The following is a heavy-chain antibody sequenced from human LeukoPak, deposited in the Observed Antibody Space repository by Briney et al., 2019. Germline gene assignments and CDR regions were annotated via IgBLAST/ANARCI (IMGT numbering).Heavy chain of an antibody. CDR2: INAGNGNT. CDR3: ARDDLYSSSWYGVLDY. V-gene: IGHV1-3*01. CDR1: GYTFTSYA. Sequence: GASVKVSCKASGYTFTSYAMHWVRQAPGQRLEWMGWINAGNGNTKYSQKFQGRVTITRDTSASTAYMELSSLRSEDTAVYYCARDDLYSSSWYGVLDYWGQGTLVTVSS. J-gene: IGHJ4*02. D-gene: IGHD6-13*01.